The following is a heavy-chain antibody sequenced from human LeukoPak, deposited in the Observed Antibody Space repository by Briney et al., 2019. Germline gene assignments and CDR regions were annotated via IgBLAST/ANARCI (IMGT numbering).Heavy chain of an antibody. D-gene: IGHD6-19*01. V-gene: IGHV1-18*04. CDR2: ISAYNGNT. CDR1: GYTFTSYY. Sequence: AASVKVSCKASGYTFTSYYMHWVRQAPGQGLEWMGWISAYNGNTNYAQKLQGRVTMTTDTSTSTAYMELRSLRSDDTAVYYCARGAVAGTRLLWFDPWGQGTLVTVSS. J-gene: IGHJ5*02. CDR3: ARGAVAGTRLLWFDP.